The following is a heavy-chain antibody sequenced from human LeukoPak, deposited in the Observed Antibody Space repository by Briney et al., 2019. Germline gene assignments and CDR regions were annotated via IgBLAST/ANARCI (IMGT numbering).Heavy chain of an antibody. CDR3: ARIRGYSYEFDY. CDR2: ISSSSSYI. D-gene: IGHD5-18*01. J-gene: IGHJ4*02. Sequence: GGSLRLSCAASGFTFSGYSMNWVRQAPGKGLEWVSSISSSSSYIYYADSVKGRFTISRDNAKNSLYLQMNSLRAEDTAVYYCARIRGYSYEFDYWGQGTLVTVSS. CDR1: GFTFSGYS. V-gene: IGHV3-21*01.